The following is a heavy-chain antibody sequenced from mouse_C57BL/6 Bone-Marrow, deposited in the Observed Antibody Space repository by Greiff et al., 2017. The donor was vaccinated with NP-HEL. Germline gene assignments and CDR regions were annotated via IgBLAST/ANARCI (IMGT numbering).Heavy chain of an antibody. D-gene: IGHD2-1*01. CDR2: IHPNSGST. V-gene: IGHV1-64*01. CDR3: ARRGYGNFPYAMDY. J-gene: IGHJ4*01. CDR1: GYTFTSYW. Sequence: VKLQQPGAELVKPGASVKLSCKASGYTFTSYWMHWVKQRPGQGLEWIGMIHPNSGSTNYNEKFKSKATLTVDKSSSTAYMQLSSLTSEDSAVYYCARRGYGNFPYAMDYWGQGTSVTVSS.